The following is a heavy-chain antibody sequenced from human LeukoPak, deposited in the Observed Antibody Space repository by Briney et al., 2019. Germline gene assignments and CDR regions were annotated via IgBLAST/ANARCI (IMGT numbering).Heavy chain of an antibody. V-gene: IGHV1-2*02. CDR2: INPNSGGT. CDR1: GYTFTGYY. CDR3: ASLGYCSSTSCYEGRGSAFDI. D-gene: IGHD2-2*01. Sequence: GASVKVSCKASGYTFTGYYMHWVRQAPGQGLEWVGWINPNSGGTNYAQKFQGRVTMTRDTSISTAYMELSRLRSDDTAVYYCASLGYCSSTSCYEGRGSAFDIWGQGTMVTVSS. J-gene: IGHJ3*02.